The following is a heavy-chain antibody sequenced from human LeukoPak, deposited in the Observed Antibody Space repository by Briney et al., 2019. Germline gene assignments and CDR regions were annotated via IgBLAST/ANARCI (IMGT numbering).Heavy chain of an antibody. CDR1: GFTFSSYG. Sequence: GGSLRLSCAASGFTFSSYGMSWVRQAPGKGLEWVSAISGSGGNTYYADSVKGRFTISRDNSKNTLYLQMNSLRAEDTAVYYCAELGITMIGGVWGKGTTVTISS. V-gene: IGHV3-23*01. J-gene: IGHJ6*04. CDR2: ISGSGGNT. CDR3: AELGITMIGGV. D-gene: IGHD3-10*02.